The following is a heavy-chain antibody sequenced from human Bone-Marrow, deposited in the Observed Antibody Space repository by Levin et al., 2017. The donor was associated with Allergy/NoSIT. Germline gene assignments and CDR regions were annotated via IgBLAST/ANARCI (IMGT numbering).Heavy chain of an antibody. Sequence: GGSLRLSCAASGFTFSSYAMSWVRQAPGKGLEWVSAISGSGGSTYYADSVKGRFTISRDNSKNTLYLQMNSLRAEDTAVYYCAKDPFGRLAKPNKDYWGQGTLVTVSS. D-gene: IGHD3-10*01. V-gene: IGHV3-23*01. CDR1: GFTFSSYA. CDR3: AKDPFGRLAKPNKDY. CDR2: ISGSGGST. J-gene: IGHJ4*02.